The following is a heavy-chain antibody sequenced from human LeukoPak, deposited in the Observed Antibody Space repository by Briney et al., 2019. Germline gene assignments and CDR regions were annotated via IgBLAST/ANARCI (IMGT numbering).Heavy chain of an antibody. CDR2: IIPILGIA. J-gene: IGHJ4*02. Sequence: SVKVSCKASGGTFSSYTISWVRQAPGQGLEWMGRIIPILGIANYAQKFQGRVTITADKSTSTAYMELSSLRSEDTAVYYCANIVVATTGSETDWGQGTLVTVSS. CDR1: GGTFSSYT. V-gene: IGHV1-69*02. D-gene: IGHD1-26*01. CDR3: ANIVVATTGSETD.